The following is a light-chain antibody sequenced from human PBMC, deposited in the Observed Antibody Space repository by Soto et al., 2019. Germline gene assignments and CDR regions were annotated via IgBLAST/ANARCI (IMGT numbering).Light chain of an antibody. CDR2: DAS. V-gene: IGKV3-15*01. J-gene: IGKJ1*01. CDR1: QSVSTY. Sequence: EIVLTQSAATLSLSPGERATLSCRASQSVSTYLAWYQQKPGQTPRLLIYDASTRATGVPARFSGSGSGTEFTLTISSLQSEDFTVYSCLQYHNLWAFGQGTKVDIK. CDR3: LQYHNLWA.